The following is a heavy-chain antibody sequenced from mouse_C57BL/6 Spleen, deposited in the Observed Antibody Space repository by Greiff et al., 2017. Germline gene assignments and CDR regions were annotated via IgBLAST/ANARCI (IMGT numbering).Heavy chain of an antibody. CDR1: GYTFTSYW. Sequence: VLLQQPGAELVRPGSSVKLSCKASGYTFTSYWMHWVKQRPIQGLEWIGNIDPSDSETHYNQKFKDKATLTVDKSYSTAYLQLSSLTSEDSAVYYCARFGYDEGLAYWGQGTLVTVSA. CDR2: IDPSDSET. V-gene: IGHV1-52*01. CDR3: ARFGYDEGLAY. D-gene: IGHD2-2*01. J-gene: IGHJ3*01.